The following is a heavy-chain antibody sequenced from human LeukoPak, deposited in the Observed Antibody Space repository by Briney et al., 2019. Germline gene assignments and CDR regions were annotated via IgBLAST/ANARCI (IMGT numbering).Heavy chain of an antibody. J-gene: IGHJ4*02. CDR2: IYYLGTP. Sequence: SETLSLTWTVAGGSISGSYWGWIRQPPGEGLEWIGHIYYLGTPKYNPSLKSRLTISVDTSKNQLSLKLSSLTAADTALYYCARSPVAGTGIWYFDYWGQGTLVTVSS. V-gene: IGHV4-59*12. CDR1: GGSISGSY. D-gene: IGHD6-19*01. CDR3: ARSPVAGTGIWYFDY.